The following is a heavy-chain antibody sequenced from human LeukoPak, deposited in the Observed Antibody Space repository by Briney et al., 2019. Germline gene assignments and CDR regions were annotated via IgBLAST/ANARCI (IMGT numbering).Heavy chain of an antibody. D-gene: IGHD3-16*02. CDR1: GFTFSIYS. V-gene: IGHV3-48*02. CDR3: ATDFTASYRLDY. Sequence: GGSLRLSCAASGFTFSIYSMNWVRQAPGKGLEWLSYISSSSTIYYADSVKGRFTISRDNARNSLYLQMNSLRDEDTAVYYCATDFTASYRLDYWGQGTLVTVSS. J-gene: IGHJ4*02. CDR2: ISSSSTI.